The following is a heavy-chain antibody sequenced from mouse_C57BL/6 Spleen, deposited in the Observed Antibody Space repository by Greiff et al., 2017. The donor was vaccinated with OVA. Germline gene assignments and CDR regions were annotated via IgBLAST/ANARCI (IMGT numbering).Heavy chain of an antibody. CDR2: IYPGDGDT. V-gene: IGHV1-82*01. Sequence: VQLQQSGPELVKPGASVKLSCKASGYAFSSSWMNWVKQRPGKGLEWIGRIYPGDGDTNYNGKFKGKATLTADKSSSTAYMQLSSLTSEDSAVYFCARWRYYGSYWYFDVWGTGTTVTVSS. D-gene: IGHD1-1*01. CDR3: ARWRYYGSYWYFDV. CDR1: GYAFSSSW. J-gene: IGHJ1*03.